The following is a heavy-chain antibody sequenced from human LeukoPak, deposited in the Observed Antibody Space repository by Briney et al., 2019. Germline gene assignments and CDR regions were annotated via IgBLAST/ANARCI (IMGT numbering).Heavy chain of an antibody. V-gene: IGHV4-39*07. CDR3: ARGYGATPSDY. CDR2: INHSGST. Sequence: SETLSLTCTVSGGSISSSSYYWGWIRQPPGKGLEWIGEINHSGSTNYNPSLKSRVTISVDTSKNQFSLKLSSVTAADTAVYYCARGYGATPSDYWGQGTLVTVSS. CDR1: GGSISSSSYY. D-gene: IGHD5-12*01. J-gene: IGHJ4*02.